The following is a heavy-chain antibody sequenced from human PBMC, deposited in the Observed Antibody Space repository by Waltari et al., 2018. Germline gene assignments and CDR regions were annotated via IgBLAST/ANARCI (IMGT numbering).Heavy chain of an antibody. J-gene: IGHJ3*02. CDR1: GFTFSTYN. CDR3: ARDSARNYDYISGGHAFDI. Sequence: EVQLVESGGGLVKPGGSLRLSCAASGFTFSTYNINWVRQAPGKVRAWATSMSSTSSYIYYADSVKGRLTIPRDNANNSLYLQMSSLRAEDTAIYYCARDSARNYDYISGGHAFDIWGQGTMITVSS. D-gene: IGHD3-16*01. CDR2: MSSTSSYI. V-gene: IGHV3-21*02.